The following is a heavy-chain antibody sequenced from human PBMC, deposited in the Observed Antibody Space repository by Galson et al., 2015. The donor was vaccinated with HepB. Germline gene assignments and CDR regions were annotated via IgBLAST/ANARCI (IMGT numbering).Heavy chain of an antibody. Sequence: QSGAEVKEPGESLRISCQGSGYIFITYWIGWVRQKPGKGLEWMGIIYPDDSDTRYSPSFQGQITISVDKSISTAYLQWSSLKSSDTAIYYCARSLRAAPVGGSAFEDWGQGTLVTVSS. V-gene: IGHV5-51*01. CDR3: ARSLRAAPVGGSAFED. D-gene: IGHD6-19*01. J-gene: IGHJ4*02. CDR1: GYIFITYW. CDR2: IYPDDSDT.